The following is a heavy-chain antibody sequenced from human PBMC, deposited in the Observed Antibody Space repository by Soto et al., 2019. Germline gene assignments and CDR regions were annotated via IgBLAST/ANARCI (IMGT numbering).Heavy chain of an antibody. CDR3: AREGYCSGGSCYPYMDV. D-gene: IGHD2-15*01. CDR2: IYYSGST. V-gene: IGHV4-59*01. Sequence: PSETLSLTCTVSGGSISSYYWSWIRQPPGKGLEWIGYIYYSGSTNYNPSLKSRVTISVDTSKNQFSLKLSSVTAADTAVYYCAREGYCSGGSCYPYMDVWGKGTTVTVSS. CDR1: GGSISSYY. J-gene: IGHJ6*03.